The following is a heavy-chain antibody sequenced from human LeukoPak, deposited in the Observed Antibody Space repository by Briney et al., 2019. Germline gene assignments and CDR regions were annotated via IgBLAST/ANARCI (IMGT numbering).Heavy chain of an antibody. J-gene: IGHJ4*02. CDR3: ARVGAPGGLRPYHYYY. CDR2: IDPASGIT. CDR1: VYSFSDYW. D-gene: IGHD3-16*01. V-gene: IGHV1-2*02. Sequence: ASVKVSCKASVYSFSDYWIHWVRQAPGRGLDCLGWIDPASGITNQPQKFQGRITVTRDTSASTVYMDLTGLTTDDTALYYCARVGAPGGLRPYHYYYWGQGTLVTVSS.